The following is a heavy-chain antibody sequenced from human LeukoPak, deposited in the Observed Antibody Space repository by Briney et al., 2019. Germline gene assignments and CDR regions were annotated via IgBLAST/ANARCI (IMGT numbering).Heavy chain of an antibody. Sequence: GGSLRLSCAASGFTFSSYGMHWVRQAPGKGLEWVSVIWYDGSNKYYADSAKGRFTISRDNSRNTVFLQMNRLRPEDTAVYYCAKEAYYGWGSSPTFYFDYWGQGTRVTVSS. CDR2: IWYDGSNK. CDR3: AKEAYYGWGSSPTFYFDY. V-gene: IGHV3-33*02. J-gene: IGHJ4*02. CDR1: GFTFSSYG. D-gene: IGHD3-10*01.